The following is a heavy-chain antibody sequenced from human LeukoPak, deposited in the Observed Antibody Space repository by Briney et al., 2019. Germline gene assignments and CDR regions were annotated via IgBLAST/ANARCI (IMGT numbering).Heavy chain of an antibody. CDR1: GFTFSSYA. V-gene: IGHV3-30-3*01. D-gene: IGHD6-19*01. Sequence: GRSLRLSCAASGFTFSSYAMHWVRQAPGKGLDWAAVISFDGSIKAYADSVKGQFTISRDNSKNTLYLQMNSLRPEDTAVYYCARDLVAGTPDYFDYWSQGTLVTVSS. CDR3: ARDLVAGTPDYFDY. CDR2: ISFDGSIK. J-gene: IGHJ4*02.